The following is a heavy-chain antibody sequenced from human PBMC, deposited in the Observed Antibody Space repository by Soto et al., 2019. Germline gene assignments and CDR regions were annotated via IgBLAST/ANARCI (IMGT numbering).Heavy chain of an antibody. Sequence: GASLRLSCAASGFTFSSYAMSWVRQAPGKGLEWVSAISGSGGSTYYADSVKGRFTISRDNSKNTLYLQMNSLRAEDTAVYYCAKHSSGYCSGGSCYLYYFDYWGQGTLVTVSS. V-gene: IGHV3-23*01. CDR3: AKHSSGYCSGGSCYLYYFDY. CDR2: ISGSGGST. J-gene: IGHJ4*02. CDR1: GFTFSSYA. D-gene: IGHD2-15*01.